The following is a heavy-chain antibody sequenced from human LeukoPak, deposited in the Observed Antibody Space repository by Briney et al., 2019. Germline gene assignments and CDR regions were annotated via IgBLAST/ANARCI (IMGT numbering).Heavy chain of an antibody. CDR1: GGSISGYY. V-gene: IGHV4-59*01. CDR2: IYSSGST. CDR3: ARETATTRSYFDY. D-gene: IGHD5-24*01. Sequence: SETLSLICSVSGGSISGYYWSWIRQPPGKGLEWIGNIYSSGSTDYNPSLKSRVTISVDMYKNQFSLKLSSVTAADTAVYYCARETATTRSYFDYWGQGTLVTVSS. J-gene: IGHJ4*02.